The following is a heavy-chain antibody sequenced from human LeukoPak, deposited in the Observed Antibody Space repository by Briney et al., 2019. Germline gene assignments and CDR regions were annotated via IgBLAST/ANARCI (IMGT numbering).Heavy chain of an antibody. J-gene: IGHJ4*02. Sequence: NHGESLKISCKGSGYSFTDYWIAWVRQMPGKGLELTGIIYPDDSDTRYSPSFQGQVTISADESINTAYLQWSGLKASDTAIYYCARRDGYNYVDYWGQGTLVTVSS. CDR1: GYSFTDYW. D-gene: IGHD5-24*01. V-gene: IGHV5-51*01. CDR2: IYPDDSDT. CDR3: ARRDGYNYVDY.